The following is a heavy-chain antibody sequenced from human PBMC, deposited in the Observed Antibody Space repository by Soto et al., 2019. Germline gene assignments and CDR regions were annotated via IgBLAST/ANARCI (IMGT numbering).Heavy chain of an antibody. J-gene: IGHJ4*02. Sequence: QVQLVQSGAEVKKPGASVKVSCKASGYTFTNYVMHWVRQAPGQRLEWMGSINAGDDNTKHSQKFQGRVTITTDTSASTAYMELSSLRSEDTAVYYCARESGYPLDYWGQGTLVTVSS. CDR1: GYTFTNYV. V-gene: IGHV1-3*01. CDR2: INAGDDNT. CDR3: ARESGYPLDY. D-gene: IGHD3-22*01.